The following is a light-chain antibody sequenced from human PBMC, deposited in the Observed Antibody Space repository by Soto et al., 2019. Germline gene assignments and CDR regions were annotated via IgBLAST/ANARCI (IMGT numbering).Light chain of an antibody. J-gene: IGLJ1*01. Sequence: QSALTQPASVSGSPGQSIAISCTGTSSDVGGYNYVSWHQQHPGKAPKVLISVVSNRPSGVSNRFSGSKSGNTASLTISGLQAEDEADYYCSSYASTSTAVFGSGTKVTVL. V-gene: IGLV2-14*01. CDR2: VVS. CDR3: SSYASTSTAV. CDR1: SSDVGGYNY.